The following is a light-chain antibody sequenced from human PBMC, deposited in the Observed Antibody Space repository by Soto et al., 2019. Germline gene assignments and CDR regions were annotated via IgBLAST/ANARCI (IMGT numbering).Light chain of an antibody. CDR2: GAS. CDR1: PSVSSN. V-gene: IGKV3-15*01. CDR3: QQYNNWPLT. Sequence: IVMTQSPATLTVSPGERATLSCRASPSVSSNLAWYQQKPGQAPRLLIYGASTRATGIPARFSGSGSGTEFTLTISSLQSEDFAVYYCQQYNNWPLTFGPVTKVDIK. J-gene: IGKJ3*01.